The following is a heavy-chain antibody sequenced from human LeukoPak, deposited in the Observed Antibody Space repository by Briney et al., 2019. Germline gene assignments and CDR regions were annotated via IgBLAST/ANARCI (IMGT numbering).Heavy chain of an antibody. CDR1: GFTFSSYA. CDR3: AKDKTMTTVTTFDY. CDR2: ISGSGSST. V-gene: IGHV3-23*01. D-gene: IGHD4-17*01. Sequence: GGSLRLSCAASGFTFSSYAMNWVRQAPGKGLEWVSAISGSGSSTYYADSVKGRFTISRDNSRNTLYLQMNSLRAEDTAVYYCAKDKTMTTVTTFDYWGQGTLVTVSS. J-gene: IGHJ4*02.